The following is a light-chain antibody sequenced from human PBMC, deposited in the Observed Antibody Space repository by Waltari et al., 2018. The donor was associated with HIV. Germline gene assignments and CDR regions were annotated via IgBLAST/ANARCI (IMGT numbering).Light chain of an antibody. Sequence: QSVLTQPPSASGTPGQRVTIPCSGSSSNIGNNAVTWYQQIPGTAPKLLIYSNNQRPSGVPGRFSGSKSGTSASLAISGLQSEDEANYYCETLDDNLNGPVFGGGTKLTVL. J-gene: IGLJ2*01. CDR1: SSNIGNNA. CDR3: ETLDDNLNGPV. CDR2: SNN. V-gene: IGLV1-44*01.